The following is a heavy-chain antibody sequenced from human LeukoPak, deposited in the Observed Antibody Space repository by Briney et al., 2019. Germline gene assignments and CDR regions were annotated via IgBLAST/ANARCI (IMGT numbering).Heavy chain of an antibody. CDR3: ARGGTSTPPAVDY. D-gene: IGHD1-1*01. Sequence: GASVKVSCKASGYTFTSYAMHWARQAPGQRLEWMGWINAGNGNTRYSQKFQGRVTITRDTSASTAYMELSSLRSEDTAVYYCARGGTSTPPAVDYWGQGSLVTVSS. V-gene: IGHV1-3*01. CDR2: INAGNGNT. J-gene: IGHJ4*02. CDR1: GYTFTSYA.